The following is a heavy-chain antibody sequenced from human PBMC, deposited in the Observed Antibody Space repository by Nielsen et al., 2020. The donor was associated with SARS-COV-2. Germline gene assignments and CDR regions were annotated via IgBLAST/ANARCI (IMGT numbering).Heavy chain of an antibody. V-gene: IGHV3-30*18. D-gene: IGHD6-13*01. CDR3: AKDVNLYSSSWYRYFDY. Sequence: GESLKISCAASGFTFDDYAMHWVRQAPGTGLEWVAVISYDGSNKYYADSVKGRFTISRDNSKNTLYLQMNSLRAEDTAVYYCAKDVNLYSSSWYRYFDYWGQGTLVTVSS. CDR1: GFTFDDYA. J-gene: IGHJ4*02. CDR2: ISYDGSNK.